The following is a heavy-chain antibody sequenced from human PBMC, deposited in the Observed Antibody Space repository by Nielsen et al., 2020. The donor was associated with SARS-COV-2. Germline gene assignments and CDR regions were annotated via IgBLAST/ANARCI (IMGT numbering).Heavy chain of an antibody. Sequence: SETLSLTCTVSGGSISSYYWSWIRQPPGKGLEWIGNISYSGSTYYNPSLKSRVTISVDTSKNQFSLKLSSVTAADTAIYYCARTHDYSNYDYWGQGTLVTVSS. CDR2: ISYSGST. D-gene: IGHD4-11*01. J-gene: IGHJ4*02. V-gene: IGHV4-59*04. CDR3: ARTHDYSNYDY. CDR1: GGSISSYY.